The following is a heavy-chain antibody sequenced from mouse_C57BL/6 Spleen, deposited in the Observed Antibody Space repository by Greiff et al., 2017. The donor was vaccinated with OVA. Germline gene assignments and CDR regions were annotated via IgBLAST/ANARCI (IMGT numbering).Heavy chain of an antibody. J-gene: IGHJ3*01. CDR1: GYTFTDYY. CDR2: INPNNGGT. Sequence: EVKLVESGPELVKPGASVKISCKASGYTFTDYYMNWVKQSHGKSLEWIGDINPNNGGTSYNQKFKGKATLTVDKSSSTAYMELRSLTSEDSAVYYCARDSSGYLAYWGQGTLVTVSA. CDR3: ARDSSGYLAY. V-gene: IGHV1-26*01. D-gene: IGHD3-2*02.